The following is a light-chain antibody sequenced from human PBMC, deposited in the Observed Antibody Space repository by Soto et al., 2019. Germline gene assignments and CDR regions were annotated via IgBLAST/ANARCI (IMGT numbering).Light chain of an antibody. CDR1: SSDVGGYNY. Sequence: QSALTQPASVSGSPGQSITISCTGTSSDVGGYNYVSWYQQHPGKAPKVMIYEVSHRPSGVSDRFSGSKSGNTASLTISGLQAEDDADYYCSSYTTSTTLVVFGGGTKLTVL. J-gene: IGLJ3*02. CDR3: SSYTTSTTLVV. CDR2: EVS. V-gene: IGLV2-14*01.